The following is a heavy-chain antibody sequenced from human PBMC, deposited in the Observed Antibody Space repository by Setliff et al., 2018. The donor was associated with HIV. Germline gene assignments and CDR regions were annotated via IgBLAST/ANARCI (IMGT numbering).Heavy chain of an antibody. J-gene: IGHJ4*02. CDR1: GDSIGDYY. CDR2: VYASAYS. V-gene: IGHV4-4*07. D-gene: IGHD3-10*01. CDR3: ARGNAQSGSYYDF. Sequence: SETLSLTCTVSGDSIGDYYWNWIRQPAGKGLEWIGRVYASAYSNYNPSLKSRVTMSVDTSQNQFSLKLRSVNAADTAVYYCARGNAQSGSYYDFWGQGPLVTVSS.